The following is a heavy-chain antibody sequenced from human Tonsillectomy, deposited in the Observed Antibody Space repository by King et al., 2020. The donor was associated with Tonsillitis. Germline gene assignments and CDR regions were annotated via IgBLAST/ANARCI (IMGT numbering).Heavy chain of an antibody. CDR3: VAPGSGDSYGFDAFDI. CDR2: IRYDGSNK. CDR1: GFTFSTYG. V-gene: IGHV3-30*02. D-gene: IGHD5-18*01. Sequence: VQLVESGGGVVQPGGSLRLSCTASGFTFSTYGMHWVRQAPGKGLEWVAFIRYDGSNKYYVDSVKGRFTISRDNSKNTLYLQMNSLRAEDTAAYYCVAPGSGDSYGFDAFDIWGQGTMVTVSS. J-gene: IGHJ3*02.